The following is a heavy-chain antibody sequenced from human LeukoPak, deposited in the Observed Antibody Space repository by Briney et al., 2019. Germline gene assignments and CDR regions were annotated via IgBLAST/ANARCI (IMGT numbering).Heavy chain of an antibody. D-gene: IGHD6-19*01. J-gene: IGHJ4*02. CDR2: ISVDGEET. Sequence: QPGGSLRLSCAVSGFSVSNYGMSWVRQAPGKGLEWISAISVDGEETFYADSVKGRFFISRDNSKNTLYLVMNSLRAEDTAVYRCAQGYLSGWYPYWGQGSLVSVSS. CDR3: AQGYLSGWYPY. CDR1: GFSVSNYG. V-gene: IGHV3-23*01.